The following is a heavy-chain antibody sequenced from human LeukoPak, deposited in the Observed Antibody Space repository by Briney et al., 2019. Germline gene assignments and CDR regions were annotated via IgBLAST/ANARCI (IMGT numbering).Heavy chain of an antibody. CDR2: VSYSWSN. V-gene: IGHV4-59*08. D-gene: IGHD3-3*01. J-gene: IGHJ4*02. Sequence: SETLSLTCTVSRGPLSSHYWHCIPQPPGKGLEWIAYVSYSWSNNYNPSLKSRVTISSDTSKHQFSLKLTSATDADTDVYYCARQWCFNDVCSHFEYWGRGTLVTV. CDR3: ARQWCFNDVCSHFEY. CDR1: RGPLSSHY.